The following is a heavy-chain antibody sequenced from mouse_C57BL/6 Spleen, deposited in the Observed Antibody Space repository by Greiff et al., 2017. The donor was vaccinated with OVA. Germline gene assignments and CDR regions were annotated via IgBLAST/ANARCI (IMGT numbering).Heavy chain of an antibody. CDR1: GSTFTSYG. J-gene: IGHJ2*01. Sequence: VQGVESGAELARPGASVKLSCKASGSTFTSYGIRWVKQRTGQGLEWIGGIYPRSGNTYYNEKFKGKATLTADKSSSTAYMELRSLTSEDSAVYFCASLTSQLYFDYWGQGTTLTVSS. CDR3: ASLTSQLYFDY. CDR2: IYPRSGNT. V-gene: IGHV1-81*01.